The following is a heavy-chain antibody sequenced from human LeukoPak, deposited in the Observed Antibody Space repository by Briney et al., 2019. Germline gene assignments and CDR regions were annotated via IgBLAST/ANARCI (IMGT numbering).Heavy chain of an antibody. J-gene: IGHJ4*02. D-gene: IGHD6-13*01. V-gene: IGHV4-61*01. CDR1: GGCVSSGSYY. CDR3: ARVPSSQQLDFDY. Sequence: SETLSLTCTVSGGCVSSGSYYWSWIRQPPGKGLEWIGYIYYSRSTNYNPSLKSRVTISVDTSKNQFSLKLSSVTAADTAVYYCARVPSSQQLDFDYWGQGTLVTVSS. CDR2: IYYSRST.